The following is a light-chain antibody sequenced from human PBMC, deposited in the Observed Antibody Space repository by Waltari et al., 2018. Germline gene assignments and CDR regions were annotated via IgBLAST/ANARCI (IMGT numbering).Light chain of an antibody. CDR1: QSVLYNTDNKNY. CDR2: WAS. V-gene: IGKV4-1*01. CDR3: QQYYDIPVT. Sequence: DIVMTQSPESMPVSLGERATLKCKSSQSVLYNTDNKNYLAWYQQKPGQSPKLLIYWASTRESGVPDRFSGSGSGTDFTLTISGLQADDAAIYFCQQYYDIPVTFGQGTRLEIK. J-gene: IGKJ2*01.